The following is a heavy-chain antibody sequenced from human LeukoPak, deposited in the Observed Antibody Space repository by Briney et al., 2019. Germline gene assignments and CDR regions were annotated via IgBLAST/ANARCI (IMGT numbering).Heavy chain of an antibody. CDR3: ASKQCLVSDFDY. D-gene: IGHD6-19*01. CDR1: GGSIGSYY. J-gene: IGHJ4*02. Sequence: SETLSLTCSVSGGSIGSYYWSWIRPPPRKGLEWIGYIYYSGSTHHKPSLQSRVTISVDTSKNQFSLELSAVTAADTAVYYCASKQCLVSDFDYWGQGTLVTVSS. V-gene: IGHV4-59*01. CDR2: IYYSGST.